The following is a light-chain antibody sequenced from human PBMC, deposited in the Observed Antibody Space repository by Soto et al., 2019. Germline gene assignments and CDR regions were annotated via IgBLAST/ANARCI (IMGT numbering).Light chain of an antibody. Sequence: DIVMTQSPLSLPVTPGEPASISCRSSQSLLHSNGYTYLDWYLQKPGQSPQLLIGLGSNRASGDPDRFRGSGSDTDFTLKISRVEAEDVGVYYCLQFLQTPHTFGQGTKLEIK. CDR1: QSLLHSNGYTY. J-gene: IGKJ2*01. CDR2: LGS. CDR3: LQFLQTPHT. V-gene: IGKV2-28*01.